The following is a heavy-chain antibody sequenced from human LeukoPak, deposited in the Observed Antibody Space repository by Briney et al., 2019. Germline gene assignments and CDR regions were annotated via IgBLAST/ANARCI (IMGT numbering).Heavy chain of an antibody. Sequence: GGSLRLSCAASGFTFSSYSMNWVRQAPGKGLEWVSVIYSGGSTYYADSVKGRFTISRDNSKNTLYLQMNSLRAEDTAVYYCATGGPFDYWGQGTLVTVSS. J-gene: IGHJ4*02. CDR2: IYSGGST. CDR3: ATGGPFDY. V-gene: IGHV3-66*01. CDR1: GFTFSSYS. D-gene: IGHD1-26*01.